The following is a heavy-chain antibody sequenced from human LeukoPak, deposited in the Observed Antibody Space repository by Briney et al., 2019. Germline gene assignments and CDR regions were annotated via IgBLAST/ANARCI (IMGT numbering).Heavy chain of an antibody. Sequence: GGSLKLSCAASGFTFSNYWMTWVRQAPGKGLEWVANINQGENEKYYVYSVRGRFTISRDNTNSSVNLQMNSLRAEDTAVYYCARERDGRYFDYWGQGILVTVSS. CDR1: GFTFSNYW. J-gene: IGHJ4*02. V-gene: IGHV3-7*03. CDR3: ARERDGRYFDY. CDR2: INQGENEK.